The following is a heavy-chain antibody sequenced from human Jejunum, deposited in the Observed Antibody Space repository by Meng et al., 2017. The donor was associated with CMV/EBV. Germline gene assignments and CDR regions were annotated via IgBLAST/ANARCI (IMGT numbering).Heavy chain of an antibody. J-gene: IGHJ4*02. Sequence: SSDWMSWVRQAPGKGLEWVANIKQDGSEKYYVDSVRGRFTISRDSAKNSLYLQMNSLRAEDTAVYYCARGFWDIVVVPASTSVWDYWGRGTLVTVSS. CDR2: IKQDGSEK. CDR1: SSDW. D-gene: IGHD2-2*01. V-gene: IGHV3-7*01. CDR3: ARGFWDIVVVPASTSVWDY.